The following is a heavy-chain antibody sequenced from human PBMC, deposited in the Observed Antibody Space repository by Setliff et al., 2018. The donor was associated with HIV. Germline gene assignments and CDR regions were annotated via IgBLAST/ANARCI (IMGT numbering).Heavy chain of an antibody. D-gene: IGHD3-10*01. Sequence: PSETLSLTCTVSGGSMNSYYWSWIRQPPGKGLEWIGYIYTSGSTKYNPSLKSRVTILVDPSKNQFSLRLISVTAADTAVYYCARQGGYNSPLMVWGQGKLVTVSS. CDR1: GGSMNSYY. V-gene: IGHV4-4*09. CDR2: IYTSGST. J-gene: IGHJ4*02. CDR3: ARQGGYNSPLMV.